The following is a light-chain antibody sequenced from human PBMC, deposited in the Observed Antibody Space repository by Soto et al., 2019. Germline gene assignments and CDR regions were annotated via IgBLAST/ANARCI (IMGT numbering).Light chain of an antibody. J-gene: IGKJ5*01. CDR2: DAS. CDR3: QQRRSWQVT. Sequence: ENVLTQSHATLSFSPGERANLXSRASQSINTYLAWYQQKPGQAPRLLIYDASKRATGIPARFSGSGSGTNFTLTISSLEPEDFAVYYCQQRRSWQVTFGQGTRLEIK. CDR1: QSINTY. V-gene: IGKV3D-11*02.